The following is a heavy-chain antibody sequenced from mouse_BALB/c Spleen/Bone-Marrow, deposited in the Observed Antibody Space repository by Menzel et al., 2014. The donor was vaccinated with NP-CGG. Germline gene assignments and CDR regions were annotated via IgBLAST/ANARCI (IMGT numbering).Heavy chain of an antibody. CDR3: ARLGGYYAWFAY. CDR1: GDSITSGY. D-gene: IGHD2-3*01. J-gene: IGHJ3*01. V-gene: IGHV3-8*02. Sequence: EVKVVESGPSLVKPSQTLSLTCSVTGDSITSGYWNWIRKFPGNKLEFMGYISYSDNTYFNPSLKSRISITRDPSKNQYYLQLNSVTTEDTATYYCARLGGYYAWFAYWGQGTLVTVSA. CDR2: ISYSDNT.